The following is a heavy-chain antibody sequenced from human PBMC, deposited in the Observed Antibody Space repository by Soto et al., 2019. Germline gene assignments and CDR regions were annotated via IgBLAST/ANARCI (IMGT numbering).Heavy chain of an antibody. V-gene: IGHV1-2*04. CDR3: ARECSGGSCLGWFDP. CDR1: GYTFTGYY. Sequence: QVPLVQSGAEVKKPGASVKVSCKASGYTFTGYYMHWVRQAPGQGLEWMGWINPNSGGTNYAQKFQGWVTMTRDTSISTAYMELSRLRSDDTAVYYCARECSGGSCLGWFDPWGQGTLVTVSS. J-gene: IGHJ5*02. CDR2: INPNSGGT. D-gene: IGHD2-15*01.